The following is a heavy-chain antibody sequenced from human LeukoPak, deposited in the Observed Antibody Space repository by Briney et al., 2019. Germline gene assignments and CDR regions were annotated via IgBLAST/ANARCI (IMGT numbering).Heavy chain of an antibody. CDR2: IKSKAHGGTT. D-gene: IGHD1-26*01. V-gene: IGHV3-49*03. CDR3: SRDYSIVKTTISLYY. J-gene: IGHJ4*02. Sequence: GGSPRLSCTTSGFTFRDHAMSWFRQAPGKGLEWVGLIKSKAHGGTTESAASVKGRFTISRDDAKSIAYLQMNSLNTEDTAVYYCSRDYSIVKTTISLYYWGQGTLVTLSP. CDR1: GFTFRDHA.